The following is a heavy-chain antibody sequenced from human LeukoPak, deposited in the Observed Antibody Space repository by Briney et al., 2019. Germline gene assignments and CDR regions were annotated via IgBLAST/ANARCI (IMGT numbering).Heavy chain of an antibody. CDR2: IYAGDSES. Sequence: ESLKISCQGSGYSFNNYWIAWVRQMPGKGLEWMGIIYAGDSESKYSPSFQGLVTISVDKSVSTAYLQWSGLKASDIAMFYCARLYFGGANCHSGSDYYFDFWGQGALVTVSS. CDR3: ARLYFGGANCHSGSDYYFDF. J-gene: IGHJ4*02. CDR1: GYSFNNYW. V-gene: IGHV5-51*01. D-gene: IGHD2-15*01.